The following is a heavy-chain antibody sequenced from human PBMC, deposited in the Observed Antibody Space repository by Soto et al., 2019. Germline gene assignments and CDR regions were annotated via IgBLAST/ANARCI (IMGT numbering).Heavy chain of an antibody. Sequence: QVQLVQSGAEVKKPGASVKVSCKASGYTFTSYGISWVRQAPGQGLEWMGWISAYNSNTNYAQKLQGRVTMTTDTSTSTAYMELRSLRSDDTAVYYCARDLAYYDFWSGYRTDLDYWGQGTLVTVSS. V-gene: IGHV1-18*01. J-gene: IGHJ4*02. CDR3: ARDLAYYDFWSGYRTDLDY. D-gene: IGHD3-3*01. CDR2: ISAYNSNT. CDR1: GYTFTSYG.